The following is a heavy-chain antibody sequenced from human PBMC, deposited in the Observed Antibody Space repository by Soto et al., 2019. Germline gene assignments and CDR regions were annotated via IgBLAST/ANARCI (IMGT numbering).Heavy chain of an antibody. J-gene: IGHJ4*02. D-gene: IGHD6-19*01. CDR3: ATGPRQWLVLGTNSNAFDY. CDR2: FDPEDGET. CDR1: GYTLNELS. Sequence: GASVKVCCKVSGYTLNELSMHWVRQAHGKGLEWMGGFDPEDGETIYAQKFQGRVTMTEDTSTDTAYMELSSLRSEDTAVYYCATGPRQWLVLGTNSNAFDYWGQGTLVTSPQ. V-gene: IGHV1-24*01.